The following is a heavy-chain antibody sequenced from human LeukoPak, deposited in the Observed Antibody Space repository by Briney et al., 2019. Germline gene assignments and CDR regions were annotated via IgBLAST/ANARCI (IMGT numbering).Heavy chain of an antibody. Sequence: PSETLSLTCAVYGGSFSGYYWSWIRQPPGKGLEWIGEINHSGSTNYNPSLKSRVTISVDTSKNHFSLKLSSVTAADTAVYYCARVRGVIPPDYWGQGTLVTVSS. V-gene: IGHV4-34*01. CDR3: ARVRGVIPPDY. D-gene: IGHD3-10*01. J-gene: IGHJ4*02. CDR2: INHSGST. CDR1: GGSFSGYY.